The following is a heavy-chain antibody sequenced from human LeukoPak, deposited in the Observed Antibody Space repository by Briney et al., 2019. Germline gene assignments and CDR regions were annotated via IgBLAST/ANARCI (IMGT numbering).Heavy chain of an antibody. CDR2: MKPDGSEI. Sequence: PGGSLRPSCAASGFTFTTYWMSWVRQAPGKGLEWVANMKPDGSEIFYVDSVKGRFTISRDNAKNSLYLQMNSLRAEDTAVYYCARDARYCSSTSCYFDYWGQGTLVTVSS. D-gene: IGHD2-2*01. J-gene: IGHJ4*02. CDR1: GFTFTTYW. CDR3: ARDARYCSSTSCYFDY. V-gene: IGHV3-7*01.